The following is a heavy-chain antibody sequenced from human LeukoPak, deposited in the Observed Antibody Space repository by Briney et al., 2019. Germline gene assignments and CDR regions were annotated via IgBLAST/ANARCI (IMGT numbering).Heavy chain of an antibody. CDR1: GFTFGGYA. D-gene: IGHD6-19*01. V-gene: IGHV3-23*01. CDR3: AKVGPVTGTRAQDY. J-gene: IGHJ4*02. CDR2: ISGSGGTI. Sequence: GGSLRLSCTASGFTFGGYAMSWVRQAPGKGLEWVSVISGSGGTIYYADSVKGRFTISRDNSKNTLYLQMNSLRAVDTAVYFCAKVGPVTGTRAQDYWGQGTLVTVSS.